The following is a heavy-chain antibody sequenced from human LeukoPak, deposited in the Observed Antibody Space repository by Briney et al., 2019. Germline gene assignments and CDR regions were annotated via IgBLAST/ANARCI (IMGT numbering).Heavy chain of an antibody. J-gene: IGHJ4*02. Sequence: PGGSLRLSCAASGFTFSSYWMHWVRQAPGKGLVWVSRINSDGSSTSYADSVKGRFTISRDNAKNTLYLQMNSLKTEDTAVYYCTTSCYYGSGSSYWGQGTLVTVSS. CDR3: TTSCYYGSGSSY. CDR1: GFTFSSYW. D-gene: IGHD3-10*01. V-gene: IGHV3-74*01. CDR2: INSDGSST.